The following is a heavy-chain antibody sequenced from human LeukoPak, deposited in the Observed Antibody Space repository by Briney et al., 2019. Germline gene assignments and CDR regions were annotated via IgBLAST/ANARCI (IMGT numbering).Heavy chain of an antibody. CDR1: GFTFSSYA. Sequence: GGSLRLSCAASGFTFSSYAMNWVRQAPGKGLEWVSAISGSGGSTYYADSVKGRFTISRDNSKSTLYLQINSMRAEDTALYYCAKGEVVPAAFSVSDYWGQGTLVTV. V-gene: IGHV3-23*01. CDR2: ISGSGGST. CDR3: AKGEVVPAAFSVSDY. J-gene: IGHJ4*02. D-gene: IGHD2-2*01.